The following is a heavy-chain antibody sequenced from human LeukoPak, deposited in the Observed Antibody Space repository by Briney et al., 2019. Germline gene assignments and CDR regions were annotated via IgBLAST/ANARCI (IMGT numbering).Heavy chain of an antibody. V-gene: IGHV4-4*07. CDR1: GRSISSYY. J-gene: IGHJ4*02. CDR3: ARESYSSSYLFDF. CDR2: IYTSGST. Sequence: SETLSLTCTVSGRSISSYYWSWTRQPAGKGLEWIGRIYTSGSTNYNPSLKSRVTMSVDTSKNQISLKVNSVTAADTAVYYCARESYSSSYLFDFWGQGTLVTVSS. D-gene: IGHD6-6*01.